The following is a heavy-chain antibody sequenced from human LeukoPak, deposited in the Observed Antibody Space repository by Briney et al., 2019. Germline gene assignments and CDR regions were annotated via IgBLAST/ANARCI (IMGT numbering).Heavy chain of an antibody. J-gene: IGHJ3*02. V-gene: IGHV3-73*01. D-gene: IGHD6-13*01. CDR3: TQQLVVMGRYAFDI. Sequence: PGGSLKLSCAASGFTFSGSAIHWVRQASGKGLEWVGRIRSKANSYATAYAASVKGRFTISRDDSKNTAYLQMNSLKTEDTAVYYCTQQLVVMGRYAFDIWGQGTMVTVSS. CDR2: IRSKANSYAT. CDR1: GFTFSGSA.